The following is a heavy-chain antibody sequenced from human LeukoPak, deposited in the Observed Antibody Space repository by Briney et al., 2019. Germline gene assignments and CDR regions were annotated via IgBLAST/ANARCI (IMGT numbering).Heavy chain of an antibody. V-gene: IGHV3-30-3*01. CDR2: ISYDGSNK. CDR1: GFTFSSYA. J-gene: IGHJ4*02. Sequence: PGGSPRLSCAASGFTFSSYAMHWVRQAPGKGLEWVAVISYDGSNKYYADSVKGRFTISRDNSKNTLYLQMNSLRAEDTAVYYCARDDGTMVRGVLDYWGQGTLVTVSS. D-gene: IGHD3-10*01. CDR3: ARDDGTMVRGVLDY.